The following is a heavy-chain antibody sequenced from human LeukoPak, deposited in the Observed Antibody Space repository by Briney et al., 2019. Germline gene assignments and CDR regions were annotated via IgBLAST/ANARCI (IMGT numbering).Heavy chain of an antibody. CDR2: ISHKGST. V-gene: IGHV4-59*11. CDR3: AGDSSGWLFVDY. Sequence: SETLSLTCIVSGGSMNSPFWSWIRQPPGKGLEWIGYISHKGSTNYNPSLKSRVTLSIDTSKNQFSLKLTSVTAADTAVYYCAGDSSGWLFVDYWGQGTRVTVSS. J-gene: IGHJ4*02. CDR1: GGSMNSPF. D-gene: IGHD6-19*01.